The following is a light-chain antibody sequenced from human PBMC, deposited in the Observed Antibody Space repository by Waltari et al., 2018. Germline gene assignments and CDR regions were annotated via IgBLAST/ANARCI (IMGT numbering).Light chain of an antibody. J-gene: IGLJ1*01. CDR1: SSDVGGYNY. CDR3: CSYAGSYV. Sequence: QSALTQPASVSGSPGKSITISCTGTSSDVGGYNYVSWYQQHPGKAPKLMIYEVSNRPSGVSNRFSGSKSGNTASLTISGLQAEDEADYYCCSYAGSYVFGTGTKVTVL. CDR2: EVS. V-gene: IGLV2-14*01.